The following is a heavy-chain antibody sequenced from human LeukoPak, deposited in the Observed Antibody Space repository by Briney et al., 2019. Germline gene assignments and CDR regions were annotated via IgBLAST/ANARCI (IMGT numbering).Heavy chain of an antibody. D-gene: IGHD3-10*01. J-gene: IGHJ3*02. Sequence: PGGSLRLSCAASGFTFSSYAMNWVRQAPGKGLEWVSVIYSGGSTYYADSAKGRFTISRDNSKNTLYLQMNSLRAEDTAVYYCARVRPVLPNRAFDIWGQGTMVTVSS. V-gene: IGHV3-53*01. CDR1: GFTFSSYA. CDR2: IYSGGST. CDR3: ARVRPVLPNRAFDI.